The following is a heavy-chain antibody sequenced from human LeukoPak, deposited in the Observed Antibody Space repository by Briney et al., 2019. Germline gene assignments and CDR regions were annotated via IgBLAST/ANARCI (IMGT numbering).Heavy chain of an antibody. CDR2: ISAYNGNT. D-gene: IGHD1-7*01. J-gene: IGHJ4*02. Sequence: GASVKVSCKASGYTFTSYGISWVRQAPGQGLEWMGWISAYNGNTDYAQRLQGRITMTTDTPTSTAYMELRSLRSDDTAVYYCARDLTSSWKYGEIDFWGQGTRVTVSS. V-gene: IGHV1-18*01. CDR1: GYTFTSYG. CDR3: ARDLTSSWKYGEIDF.